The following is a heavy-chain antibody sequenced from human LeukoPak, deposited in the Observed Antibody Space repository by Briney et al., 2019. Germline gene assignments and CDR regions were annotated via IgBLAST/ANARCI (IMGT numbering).Heavy chain of an antibody. CDR2: IKQDGSQK. Sequence: PGGSLRLSCAASGFTFSSYWMSWVRQAPGKGLEWVANIKQDGSQKYYVDSVKGRFTISRDNGNNLLYLQMNSLRAEDTAVYYCAREVNGYCSSTSCYAFDYWGQGTLVTVSS. CDR3: AREVNGYCSSTSCYAFDY. D-gene: IGHD2-2*01. CDR1: GFTFSSYW. V-gene: IGHV3-7*01. J-gene: IGHJ4*02.